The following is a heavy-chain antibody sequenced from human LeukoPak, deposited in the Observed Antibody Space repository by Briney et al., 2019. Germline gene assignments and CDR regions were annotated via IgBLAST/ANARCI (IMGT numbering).Heavy chain of an antibody. CDR1: GGAVSSDSYY. D-gene: IGHD1-26*01. V-gene: IGHV4-61*01. CDR2: IFYSGST. Sequence: SETLSLTCTVSGGAVSSDSYYWSWIRQPPGKGLEWIGSIFYSGSTNYNPSLKSRVTISVDTSKSQFSLKLSSVTAADTAVYYCARDVRTRSGSYYFLDYWGQGTLVTVSS. CDR3: ARDVRTRSGSYYFLDY. J-gene: IGHJ4*02.